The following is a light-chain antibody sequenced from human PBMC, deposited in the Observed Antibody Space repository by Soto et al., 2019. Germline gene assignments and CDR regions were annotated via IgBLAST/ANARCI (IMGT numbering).Light chain of an antibody. CDR3: QQHSDWPPYT. Sequence: VMTQSPATLSVSPGERATLSCRASQSIGTNLAWYQQRPGQAPRLLVYGASTRATGIPARFSGIGSGTEFTLTISSLQSEDFAVYYCQQHSDWPPYTFGQGTKVDIK. V-gene: IGKV3-15*01. CDR2: GAS. J-gene: IGKJ2*01. CDR1: QSIGTN.